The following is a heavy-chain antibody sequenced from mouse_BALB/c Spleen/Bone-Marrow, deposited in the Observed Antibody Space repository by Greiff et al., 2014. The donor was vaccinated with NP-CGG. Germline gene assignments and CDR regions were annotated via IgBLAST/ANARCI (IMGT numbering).Heavy chain of an antibody. J-gene: IGHJ3*01. Sequence: LQESGAELVTPGASVKLSCKASGYTFTTYWMHWVKRRPGHGLEWIGQVDPSDGYTNYSQMFKGKATLTVDKSSSTAYMQLSSLSSEDSAVYYCARGGDNFAWFAYWGQGTLVTVSA. V-gene: IGHV1-69*02. CDR1: GYTFTTYW. CDR2: VDPSDGYT. CDR3: ARGGDNFAWFAY. D-gene: IGHD1-3*01.